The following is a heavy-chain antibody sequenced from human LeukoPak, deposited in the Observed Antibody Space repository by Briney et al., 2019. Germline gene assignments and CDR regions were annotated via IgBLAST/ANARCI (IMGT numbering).Heavy chain of an antibody. CDR1: GFTFSIYA. D-gene: IGHD6-13*01. J-gene: IGHJ6*03. CDR2: ISGSGGST. CDR3: AKGGYIAAAGTVYYYMDV. Sequence: PGGSLRLSCAASGFTFSIYAMSWVRQAPGKGLEWVSSISGSGGSTYYADSVKGRFTISRDNSKNTLYLQMNSLRAEDTAVYYCAKGGYIAAAGTVYYYMDVWGKGTTVTVSS. V-gene: IGHV3-23*01.